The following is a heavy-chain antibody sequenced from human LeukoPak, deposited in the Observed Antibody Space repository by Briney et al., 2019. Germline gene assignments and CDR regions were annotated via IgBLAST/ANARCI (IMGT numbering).Heavy chain of an antibody. V-gene: IGHV3-23*01. Sequence: GGSLRLSCAASGFTFSSYAMSWVRQAPGKGLEWVSAISGSGGSTYYADSVKGRFTISRDNPKNTVYLQMNSLRVEDTAVYYCAKLRDYFDSSGNFDYWGQGTLVTVSS. CDR3: AKLRDYFDSSGNFDY. CDR1: GFTFSSYA. D-gene: IGHD3-22*01. J-gene: IGHJ4*02. CDR2: ISGSGGST.